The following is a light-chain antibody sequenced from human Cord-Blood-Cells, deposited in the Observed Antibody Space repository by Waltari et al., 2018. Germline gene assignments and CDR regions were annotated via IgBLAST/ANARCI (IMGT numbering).Light chain of an antibody. J-gene: IGLJ1*01. CDR2: DVS. Sequence: QSALTQPASVSGSPGQSITISCTGTSSDVGGYNYVSWYQQQPGKAPKLRIYDVSNRPSGVSNRFSGSKSGNTASLTISGLQAEDEADYYCSSYTSSSTFVFGTGTKVTVL. V-gene: IGLV2-14*01. CDR1: SSDVGGYNY. CDR3: SSYTSSSTFV.